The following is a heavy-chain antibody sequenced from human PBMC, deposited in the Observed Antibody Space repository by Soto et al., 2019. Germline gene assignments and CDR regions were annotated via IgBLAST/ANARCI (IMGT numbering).Heavy chain of an antibody. J-gene: IGHJ6*03. CDR1: GYTFTSYY. CDR2: INPSGGST. CDR3: ASDGSIGSNYYYYMDV. D-gene: IGHD6-6*01. V-gene: IGHV1-46*03. Sequence: QVQLVQSGAEVKKPGASVKVSCKASGYTFTSYYMHWVRQAPGQGLEWMGIINPSGGSTSYAQKFQGRVTMNRDTSTSTVYMEMSSLRSEDTAVDYCASDGSIGSNYYYYMDVWGKGTTVTVSS.